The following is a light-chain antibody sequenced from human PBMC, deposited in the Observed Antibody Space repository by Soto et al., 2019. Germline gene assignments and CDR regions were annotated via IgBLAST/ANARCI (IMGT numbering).Light chain of an antibody. CDR1: QSINDN. CDR2: RTS. Sequence: EIVMTQSPATLSVSPGERATLSCRASQSINDNLAWYQQKPGQAPRLLMFRTSTRATGFPARFSAGGSGTDFNLTIRSLQSEDFAIYHCQQYNNWPRATFGGGTKVEIK. J-gene: IGKJ4*01. V-gene: IGKV3-15*01. CDR3: QQYNNWPRAT.